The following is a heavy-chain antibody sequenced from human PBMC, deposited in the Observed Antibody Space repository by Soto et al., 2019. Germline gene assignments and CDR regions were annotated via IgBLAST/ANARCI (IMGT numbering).Heavy chain of an antibody. CDR2: INPNSGGT. J-gene: IGHJ6*02. Sequence: ASVKVSCKASGYTFTGYYMHWVRQAPGQGLEWMGWINPNSGGTNCAQKFQGWVTMTRDTSISTAYMELSRLRSDDTAVYYCARVRDCSGGSCYPGGMDVWGQGTTVTVSS. CDR1: GYTFTGYY. CDR3: ARVRDCSGGSCYPGGMDV. D-gene: IGHD2-15*01. V-gene: IGHV1-2*04.